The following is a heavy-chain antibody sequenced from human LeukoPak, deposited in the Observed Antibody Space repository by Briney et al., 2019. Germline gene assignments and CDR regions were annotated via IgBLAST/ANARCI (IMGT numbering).Heavy chain of an antibody. D-gene: IGHD6-19*01. CDR2: ISYDGSNK. CDR1: GFTFSSYA. V-gene: IGHV3-30-3*01. Sequence: GRSLRLSCAASGFTFSSYAMHWVRQAPGKGLEWVAVISYDGSNKYYADSVKGRFTISRDNSKNTLYLQMNSLRAEDTAVYYCARDEARKAVAGPIDYWGQGTLVTVSS. CDR3: ARDEARKAVAGPIDY. J-gene: IGHJ4*02.